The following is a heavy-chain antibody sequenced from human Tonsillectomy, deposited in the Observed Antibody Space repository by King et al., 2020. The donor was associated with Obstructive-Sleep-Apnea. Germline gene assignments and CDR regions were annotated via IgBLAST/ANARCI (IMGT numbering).Heavy chain of an antibody. CDR1: GFTFSNFG. J-gene: IGHJ4*02. V-gene: IGHV3-33*01. D-gene: IGHD6-19*01. Sequence: VQLVESGGGVVQPGRSLRLSCAGSGFTFSNFGMHWIRQTPGKGLEWVAVIWYDGSNEFYADSVKGRFTISRDNSKNIVYLQMNSLRAEDTAVYFCGRGRKGGYGGGWYARYFDYWGQGTLVTVSS. CDR2: IWYDGSNE. CDR3: GRGRKGGYGGGWYARYFDY.